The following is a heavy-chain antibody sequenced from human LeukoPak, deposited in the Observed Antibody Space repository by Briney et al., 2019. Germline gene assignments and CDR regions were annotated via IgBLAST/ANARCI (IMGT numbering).Heavy chain of an antibody. CDR2: ISYDGSNK. CDR1: GFTFSSYA. J-gene: IGHJ2*01. V-gene: IGHV3-30*04. D-gene: IGHD6-19*01. CDR3: ARDTGQWLGHWYFDL. Sequence: GGSLRLSCAASGFTFSSYAMHWVRQAPGKGLEWVAVISYDGSNKYYADSVKGRFTISRDNSKNTLYLQMNNLRAEDTAVYYCARDTGQWLGHWYFDLWGRGTLVTVSS.